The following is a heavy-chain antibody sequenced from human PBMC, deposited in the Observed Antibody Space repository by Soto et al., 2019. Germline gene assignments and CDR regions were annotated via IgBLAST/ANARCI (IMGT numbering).Heavy chain of an antibody. CDR2: ISAAGDP. CDR1: GFTFRKYD. Sequence: EVQLVESGGGLVQPGGSLRLSCEASGFTFRKYDMHWVRQSTGKGLEWVSGISAAGDPDYADSVEGRFTISRENAQNSFFLQMNSLRVGDTAVYYCARTDRDFYGLDVWGQGTTVIVSS. V-gene: IGHV3-13*05. CDR3: ARTDRDFYGLDV. J-gene: IGHJ6*02.